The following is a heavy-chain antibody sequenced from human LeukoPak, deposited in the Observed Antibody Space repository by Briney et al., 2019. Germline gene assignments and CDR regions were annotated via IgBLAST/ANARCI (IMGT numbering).Heavy chain of an antibody. CDR3: ARHEEWAWGVIVVVTARLGDAFDI. CDR2: IYYSGST. Sequence: SETLSLTCTVPGGSISSSSYYWGWIRQPPGKGLEWMGSIYYSGSTYYNPSLKSRVTISVDTSKNQFSLKLSSVTAADTAVYYCARHEEWAWGVIVVVTARLGDAFDIWGQGTMVTVSS. V-gene: IGHV4-39*01. CDR1: GGSISSSSYY. J-gene: IGHJ3*02. D-gene: IGHD2-21*02.